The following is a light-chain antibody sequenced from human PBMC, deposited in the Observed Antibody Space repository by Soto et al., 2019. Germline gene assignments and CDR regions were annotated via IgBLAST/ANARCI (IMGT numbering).Light chain of an antibody. V-gene: IGLV1-36*01. J-gene: IGLJ1*01. CDR2: YDD. Sequence: SVLTKPPSVSEVPMQRVTISSSGSSSNIGNNAVNWYQQLPGKAPKLLIYYDDLLPSGVSDRFSGSKSGTSASLAISGLQSEDEADYYCAAWDDSLNGYVFGTGTKVTVL. CDR1: SSNIGNNA. CDR3: AAWDDSLNGYV.